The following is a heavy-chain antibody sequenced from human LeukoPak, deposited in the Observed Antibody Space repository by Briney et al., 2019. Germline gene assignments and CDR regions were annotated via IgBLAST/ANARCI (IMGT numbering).Heavy chain of an antibody. CDR2: IKEDGSDK. D-gene: IGHD5-12*01. Sequence: GGSLRLSCGASGFTFSSYWMSWVRQAPGKGLEWVANIKEDGSDKYYVDSVKGRFTISRGNAKNTLYLQANSLRDEDTAVYYCARGGLIDYWGQGTLVTVSS. CDR1: GFTFSSYW. V-gene: IGHV3-7*01. J-gene: IGHJ4*02. CDR3: ARGGLIDY.